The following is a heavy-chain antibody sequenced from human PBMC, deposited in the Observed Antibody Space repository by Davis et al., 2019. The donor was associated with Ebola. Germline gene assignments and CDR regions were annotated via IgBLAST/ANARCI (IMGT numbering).Heavy chain of an antibody. CDR1: GDNFDKYA. V-gene: IGHV1-69*06. CDR3: ATPTGYFDFWIGYPPFDH. CDR2: VIPLSHAT. Sequence: SVKVSCKASGDNFDKYAITWVRQAPGEGLEWLGGVIPLSHATYYGQKFQGRLTITADKSTTTAYLELNSLRSDDTAVYYCATPTGYFDFWIGYPPFDHWGQGTLVTVSS. J-gene: IGHJ4*02. D-gene: IGHD3-3*01.